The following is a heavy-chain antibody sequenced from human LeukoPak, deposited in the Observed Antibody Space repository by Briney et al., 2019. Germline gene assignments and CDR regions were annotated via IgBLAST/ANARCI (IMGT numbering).Heavy chain of an antibody. D-gene: IGHD3-22*01. J-gene: IGHJ4*02. V-gene: IGHV1-18*01. CDR3: ALYMSSYYDSSGYLAIDY. CDR2: ISAYNGNT. Sequence: GASVKVSCKASGYAFTSYGISWVRQAPGQGLEWMGWISAYNGNTNYAQKLQGRVTMTTDTSTSTAYMELRSLRSDDTAVCYCALYMSSYYDSSGYLAIDYWGQGTLVTVSS. CDR1: GYAFTSYG.